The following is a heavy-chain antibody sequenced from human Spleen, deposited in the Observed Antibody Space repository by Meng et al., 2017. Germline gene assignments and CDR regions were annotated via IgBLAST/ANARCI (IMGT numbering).Heavy chain of an antibody. CDR3: AKARSSFHYYGMDV. CDR2: ISGSGGST. Sequence: GESLKISCAASGFTFSNHAMSWVRQAPGKGLEWGSGISGSGGSTYYADSVKGRFSISRDNSKNTVYLQMNSLRAEDTAVYYCAKARSSFHYYGMDVWGQGTTVTVSS. CDR1: GFTFSNHA. V-gene: IGHV3-23*01. J-gene: IGHJ6*02. D-gene: IGHD2-2*01.